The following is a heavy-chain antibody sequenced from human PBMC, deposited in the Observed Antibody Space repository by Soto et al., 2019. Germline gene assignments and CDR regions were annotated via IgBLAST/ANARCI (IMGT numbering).Heavy chain of an antibody. CDR2: ISFDGSTE. J-gene: IGHJ6*02. D-gene: IGHD3-10*01. CDR1: GFTFISYA. CDR3: ARSRHGSGSYTHFYYGLDV. Sequence: QVQLVESGGGVVQPGRSLRLSCAASGFTFISYAMHWVRQAPGKGLESVAVISFDGSTEYYADSVKGRFTISRDNSKNTVYLQMNSLRSEDTAVYYCARSRHGSGSYTHFYYGLDVWGQGTTVTVSS. V-gene: IGHV3-30-3*01.